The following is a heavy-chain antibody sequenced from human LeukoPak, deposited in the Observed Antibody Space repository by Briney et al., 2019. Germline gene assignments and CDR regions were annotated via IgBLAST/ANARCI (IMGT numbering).Heavy chain of an antibody. CDR1: GGTFSSYA. J-gene: IGHJ4*02. D-gene: IGHD6-13*01. Sequence: SVKVSCKASGGTFSSYAISWVRRAPGQGLEWMGRIIPILGTANYAQKFQGRVTITTVESTSTAYMELSSLRSEDTAVYYCASLPNGAAGSFDYWGQGTLVTVSS. V-gene: IGHV1-69*11. CDR3: ASLPNGAAGSFDY. CDR2: IIPILGTA.